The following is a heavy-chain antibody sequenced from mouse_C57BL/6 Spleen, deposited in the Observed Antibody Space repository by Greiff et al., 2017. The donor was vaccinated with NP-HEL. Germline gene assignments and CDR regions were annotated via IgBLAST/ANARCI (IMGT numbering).Heavy chain of an antibody. CDR2: IYPGSGST. V-gene: IGHV1-55*01. CDR3: ARMPYDYDGGYYAMDY. Sequence: QVQLQQPGAELLKPGASVKMSCKASGYTFTSYWITWVKQRPGQGLEWIGDIYPGSGSTNYNEKFKSKATLTVDTSSSTAYMQLSSLTSEDSAVYYCARMPYDYDGGYYAMDYWGQGTSVTVSS. J-gene: IGHJ4*01. CDR1: GYTFTSYW. D-gene: IGHD2-4*01.